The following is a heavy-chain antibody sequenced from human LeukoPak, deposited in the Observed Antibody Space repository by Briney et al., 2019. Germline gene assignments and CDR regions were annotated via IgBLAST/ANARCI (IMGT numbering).Heavy chain of an antibody. D-gene: IGHD2-15*01. CDR3: ARNIVVVVADNNWFDP. CDR1: GCTFSHYA. V-gene: IGHV1-69*04. J-gene: IGHJ5*02. CDR2: IIPILGIA. Sequence: SAVTVSRQSSGCTFSHYAIRWVGPPPGQGLDWMGRIIPILGIANYAQKFQGRVTITADKSTSTAYMELSSLRSEDAAVYYCARNIVVVVADNNWFDPWGQGTLVTVSS.